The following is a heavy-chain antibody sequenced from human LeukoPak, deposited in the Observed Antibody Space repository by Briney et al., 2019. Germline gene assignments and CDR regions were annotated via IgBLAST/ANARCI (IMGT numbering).Heavy chain of an antibody. Sequence: SETLSLTCAVYGGSFSGYYWSWIRQPPGKGLEWIGEINHSGSTNYNPSLKSRVTISVDTSKNRFSLKLSSVTAADTAVYYCARGRGIAVTGPRVFDPWGQGTLVTVSS. J-gene: IGHJ5*02. D-gene: IGHD6-19*01. V-gene: IGHV4-34*01. CDR1: GGSFSGYY. CDR3: ARGRGIAVTGPRVFDP. CDR2: INHSGST.